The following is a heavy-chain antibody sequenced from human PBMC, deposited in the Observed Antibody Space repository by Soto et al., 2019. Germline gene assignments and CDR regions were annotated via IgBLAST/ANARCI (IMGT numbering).Heavy chain of an antibody. D-gene: IGHD2-2*01. J-gene: IGHJ4*02. CDR1: GFSFSSFW. CDR3: ARVSSWLVAQKFDY. CDR2: IKQDGSEK. V-gene: IGHV3-7*01. Sequence: QPGGSLRLSCAASGFSFSSFWMSWVRQAPGKGLEWVANIKQDGSEKYYVDSVKGRFTISRDNAKNSLFLQMNSLRAEDTAVYYCARVSSWLVAQKFDYWGQGTLVTVSS.